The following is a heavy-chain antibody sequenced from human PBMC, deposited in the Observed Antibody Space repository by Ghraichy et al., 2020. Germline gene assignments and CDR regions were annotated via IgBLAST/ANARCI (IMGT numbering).Heavy chain of an antibody. J-gene: IGHJ3*02. CDR3: ATLNDNAFHT. V-gene: IGHV4-34*01. Sequence: SETLSLTCTVYGGSFSGSYWSWIRQPPGKGLEWIGEINHSGSTDYNPSLKSRVTMSVDTSKNQFSLKLSSVTAADTAVYYCATLNDNAFHTWGQGTMVTVSS. D-gene: IGHD2-8*01. CDR1: GGSFSGSY. CDR2: INHSGST.